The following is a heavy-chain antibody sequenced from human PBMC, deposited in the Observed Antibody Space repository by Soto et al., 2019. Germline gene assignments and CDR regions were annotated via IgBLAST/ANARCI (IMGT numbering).Heavy chain of an antibody. D-gene: IGHD2-15*01. CDR3: VRDDCRGGTCYFDP. J-gene: IGHJ4*02. CDR1: GGTFSSYA. V-gene: IGHV1-69*05. CDR2: IIPIFGTA. Sequence: SVKVSCKASGGTFSSYAISWVRQAPGQGLEWMGGIIPIFGTATFAQKFQGRVTMTRDTSTTTIYMELSSLRLEDTAVYYCVRDDCRGGTCYFDPWGQGTLVTVSS.